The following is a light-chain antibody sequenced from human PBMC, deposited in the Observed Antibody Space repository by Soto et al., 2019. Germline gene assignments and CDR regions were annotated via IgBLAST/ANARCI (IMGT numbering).Light chain of an antibody. CDR2: GAS. V-gene: IGKV3-20*01. CDR1: QSVSSR. J-gene: IGKJ5*01. CDR3: QHYAGGSRIT. Sequence: EIVMTQYPGTLSLSPGERATLSCRASQSVSSRLAWYQQKPGQAPRLLISGASSRATGIPDRFSGSGFGTDFTLTISRLEPEDFALYYCQHYAGGSRITFGQGTRLENK.